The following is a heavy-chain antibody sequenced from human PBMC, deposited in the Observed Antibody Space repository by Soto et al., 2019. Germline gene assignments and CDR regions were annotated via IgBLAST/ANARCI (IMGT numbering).Heavy chain of an antibody. CDR3: TVDTAMAKSRPYYYYYYGMDV. D-gene: IGHD5-18*01. CDR1: GFTFSNAW. Sequence: GGSLRLSCAASGFTFSNAWMSWVRQAPGKGLEWVGRIKSKTDGGTTDYAAPVKGRFTISRDDSKNTLYLQTNSLKTEDTAVYYCTVDTAMAKSRPYYYYYYGMDVWGQGTTVTVSS. CDR2: IKSKTDGGTT. V-gene: IGHV3-15*01. J-gene: IGHJ6*02.